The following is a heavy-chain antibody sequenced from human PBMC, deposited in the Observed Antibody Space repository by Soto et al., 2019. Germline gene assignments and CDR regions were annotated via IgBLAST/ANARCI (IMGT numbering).Heavy chain of an antibody. Sequence: KPSETLSLTCAVYGGSFSVYYWTWIRQPPGTGLEWIGEINHSGSTNYNPSLKSRVTISVDTSKNQFSLKLTSVTAADTAVYYCARDKITGLFGYWGQGTLVTVSS. V-gene: IGHV4-34*01. CDR1: GGSFSVYY. CDR2: INHSGST. D-gene: IGHD2-8*02. J-gene: IGHJ4*02. CDR3: ARDKITGLFGY.